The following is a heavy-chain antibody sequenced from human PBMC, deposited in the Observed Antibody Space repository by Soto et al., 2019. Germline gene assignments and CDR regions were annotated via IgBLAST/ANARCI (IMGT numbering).Heavy chain of an antibody. CDR3: AKDLAPTYYDSSGYQLDY. D-gene: IGHD3-22*01. CDR2: ISYDGSNK. Sequence: QVQLVESGGGVVQPGRSLRLSCAASGFTFSSYGMHWVRQAPGKGLEWVAVISYDGSNKYYADSVKGRFTISRDNSKNTLYLQMNSLSAEDTAVYYCAKDLAPTYYDSSGYQLDYWGQGTLVTVSS. CDR1: GFTFSSYG. J-gene: IGHJ4*02. V-gene: IGHV3-30*18.